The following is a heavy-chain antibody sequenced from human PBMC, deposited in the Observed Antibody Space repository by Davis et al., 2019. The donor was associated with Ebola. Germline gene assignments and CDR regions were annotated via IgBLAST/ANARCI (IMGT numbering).Heavy chain of an antibody. CDR2: INPNSGGT. CDR1: GYTFTGYY. CDR3: ARDPGSSWTRHWYFAL. J-gene: IGHJ2*01. Sequence: ASVKVSCKASGYTFTGYYMHWVRQAPGQGLEGTGWINPNSGGTNYVQKLQGRVTMTTDTSTSTAYMELRSLRSDDTAVYYCARDPGSSWTRHWYFALWGRGTLVTVSS. D-gene: IGHD6-13*01. V-gene: IGHV1-2*02.